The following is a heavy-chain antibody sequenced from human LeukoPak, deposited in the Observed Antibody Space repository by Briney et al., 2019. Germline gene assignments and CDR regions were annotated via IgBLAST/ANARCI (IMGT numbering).Heavy chain of an antibody. V-gene: IGHV6-1*01. CDR2: TCYRSKWYY. J-gene: IGHJ3*02. D-gene: IGHD5-12*01. CDR3: AREDRLTFDI. Sequence: SQTLSLTCAISGDSVSSNNAAWHWIRQSPSRGLEWLGRTCYRSKWYYDYAVSLKSRVTINPDTSKNHFSLQLSSVAPAETAVYFCAREDRLTFDIWGQGTMVTVSS. CDR1: GDSVSSNNAA.